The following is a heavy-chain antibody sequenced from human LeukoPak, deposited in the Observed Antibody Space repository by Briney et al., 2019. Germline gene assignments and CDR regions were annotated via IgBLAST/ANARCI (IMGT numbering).Heavy chain of an antibody. V-gene: IGHV3-30*02. Sequence: GGSLRLSCAASGFTFSSYGMHWVRQAPGKRLEWVAFIRYDGSNKYYADSVKGRFTISRDNSKNTLYLQMNSLRAEDTAVYYCAKGDSGSYTFDYWGQGTLVTVSS. D-gene: IGHD1-26*01. CDR3: AKGDSGSYTFDY. CDR1: GFTFSSYG. CDR2: IRYDGSNK. J-gene: IGHJ4*02.